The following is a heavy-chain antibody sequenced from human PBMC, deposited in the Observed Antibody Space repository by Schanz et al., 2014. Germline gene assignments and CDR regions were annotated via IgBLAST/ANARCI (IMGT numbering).Heavy chain of an antibody. Sequence: QVQLVQSGAEVKKPGASVKVSCKTSGYTFTSYDISWVRQATGQGLEWMGWMNPDSGNTGYAKRLRGRVIMTRDTSISTAYMELSSLRSEDTAVYYCARNIIATARAYDIWGQGTMVTVSS. CDR2: MNPDSGNT. V-gene: IGHV1-8*01. J-gene: IGHJ3*02. D-gene: IGHD6-13*01. CDR1: GYTFTSYD. CDR3: ARNIIATARAYDI.